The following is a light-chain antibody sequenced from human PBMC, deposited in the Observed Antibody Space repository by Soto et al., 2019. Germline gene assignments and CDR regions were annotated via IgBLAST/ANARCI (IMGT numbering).Light chain of an antibody. CDR3: QRRNNWPLLWS. CDR2: DAS. V-gene: IGKV3-11*01. J-gene: IGKJ4*02. CDR1: QSVASS. Sequence: EIVLTQSPATLSLSPGERATLSCSASQSVASSLAWYQQKPGQSPSLLIYDASNRATGSPARFSGSGSGTDFTLTISSLEPEDFAVYCCQRRNNWPLLWSFGGGTKVEIK.